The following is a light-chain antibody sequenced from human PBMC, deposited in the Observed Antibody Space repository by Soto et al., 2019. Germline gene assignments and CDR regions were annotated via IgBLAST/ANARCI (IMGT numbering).Light chain of an antibody. CDR3: SSYTTSSTLL. CDR1: SSDVGAYNY. J-gene: IGLJ2*01. CDR2: DVS. V-gene: IGLV2-14*01. Sequence: QSVLTQPASVSGSPGQSITISCTGTSSDVGAYNYVSWYQQHPGKAPKLMIYDVSNRPSGVSNRFSGSKSGNTASLTISGLQAEDEADYYFSSYTTSSTLLFGGGTKLTVL.